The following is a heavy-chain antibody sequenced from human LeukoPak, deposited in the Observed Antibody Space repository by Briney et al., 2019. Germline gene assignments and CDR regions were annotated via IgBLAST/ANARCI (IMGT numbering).Heavy chain of an antibody. CDR2: LSGSYGST. J-gene: IGHJ6*03. CDR3: ARVGLSSGWSDYYYYVDV. V-gene: IGHV3-23*01. D-gene: IGHD6-19*01. CDR1: GFTFRNYA. Sequence: PGGSLRLSCAASGFTFRNYAMSWVRQAPGKGLEWVSTLSGSYGSTYYADSVKGRFTISRDSSKSTLYLQMNSLRAEDTAVYYCARVGLSSGWSDYYYYVDVWGRGTTVIVSS.